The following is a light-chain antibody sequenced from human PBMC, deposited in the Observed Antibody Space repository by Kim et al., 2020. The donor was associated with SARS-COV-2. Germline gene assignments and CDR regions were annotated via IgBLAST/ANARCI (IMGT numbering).Light chain of an antibody. CDR1: TSNIGSNS. CDR2: TDN. V-gene: IGLV1-44*01. J-gene: IGLJ3*02. CDR3: ATWDDSLNGWV. Sequence: ELTQPPSASGTPGQGVTISCSGGTSNIGSNSVHWYQQVPGTAPKLLIFTDNKRPSGVPDRFSGAKSGASASLAISGLQSEDEADYYCATWDDSLNGWVFGGGTQLTVL.